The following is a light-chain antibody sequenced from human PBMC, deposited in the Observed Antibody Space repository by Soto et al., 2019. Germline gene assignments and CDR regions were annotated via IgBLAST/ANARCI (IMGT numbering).Light chain of an antibody. CDR3: QEYDTAPQT. V-gene: IGKV1-27*01. CDR1: QAIIDY. CDR2: AAS. Sequence: DIQMTQSPSSLSASVGDTVTITCRSSQAIIDYLAWYQQRPGKVPKLLIYAASTLQTGVPSRFSGSGAETDFTLTISSLQPEDVATYYCQEYDTAPQTFGQGTRVEIK. J-gene: IGKJ1*01.